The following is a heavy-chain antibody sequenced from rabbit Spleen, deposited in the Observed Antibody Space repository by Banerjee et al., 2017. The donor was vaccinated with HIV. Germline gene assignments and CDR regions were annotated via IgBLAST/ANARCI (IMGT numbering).Heavy chain of an antibody. CDR3: ASGNSNDHFNL. CDR1: GFSFSSNYW. V-gene: IGHV1S45*01. J-gene: IGHJ4*01. CDR2: IDAGSSGST. Sequence: QQQLEESGGGLVQPEGSLTLTCTASGFSFSSNYWICWVRQAPGKGLEWIACIDAGSSGSTYYASWAKGRFTISKTSSTTVTLQTTSLTAADTATYFCASGNSNDHFNLWGPGTLVTVS. D-gene: IGHD7-1*01.